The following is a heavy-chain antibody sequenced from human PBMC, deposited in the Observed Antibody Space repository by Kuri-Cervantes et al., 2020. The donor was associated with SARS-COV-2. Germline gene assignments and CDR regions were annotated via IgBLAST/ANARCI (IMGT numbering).Heavy chain of an antibody. D-gene: IGHD3-3*01. CDR1: GFTFGSYE. Sequence: GGSLRLSCAASGFTFGSYEMNWVRQAPGKGLEWVSYISSSSSTIYYADSVKGRFTISRDNAKNSLYLRMNSLRDEDTAVYYCARAVLGVVAYFDYWGQGTLVTVSS. CDR2: ISSSSSTI. J-gene: IGHJ4*02. CDR3: ARAVLGVVAYFDY. V-gene: IGHV3-48*02.